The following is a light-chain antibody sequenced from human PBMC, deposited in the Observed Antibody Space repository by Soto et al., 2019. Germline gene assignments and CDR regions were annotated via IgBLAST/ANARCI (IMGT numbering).Light chain of an antibody. V-gene: IGKV3-11*01. J-gene: IGKJ1*01. CDR3: QQRSKWPWT. Sequence: EFVLTQSPATLSLSPGERATLSCRASESVSSYLVWYQQKPGQAPRLLIYDASNRATGIPARFRGSGSGTDFILTISSLEPEDFAVYYCQQRSKWPWTFGQGTKVEIK. CDR2: DAS. CDR1: ESVSSY.